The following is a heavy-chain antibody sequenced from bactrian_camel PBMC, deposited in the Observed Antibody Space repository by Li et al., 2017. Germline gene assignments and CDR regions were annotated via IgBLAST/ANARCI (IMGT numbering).Heavy chain of an antibody. CDR3: AAAHVPRSGNYCAFLKDPGDFSY. J-gene: IGHJ4*01. V-gene: IGHV3S6*01. CDR2: ITSLPSLFRAA. D-gene: IGHD2*01. CDR1: GITFSRHD. Sequence: VQLVESGGGSVQAGGSLRVSCAASGITFSRHDMSWVRQAPGKEVGWVAGITSLPSLFRAASYADSVKGRFTISKDNATNTLYLIMTLKPEDTGVYYCAAAHVPRSGNYCAFLKDPGDFSYWGQGTQVTVS.